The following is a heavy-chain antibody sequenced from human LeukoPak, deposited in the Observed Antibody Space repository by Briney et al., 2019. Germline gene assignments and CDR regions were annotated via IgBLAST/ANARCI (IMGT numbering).Heavy chain of an antibody. J-gene: IGHJ4*02. CDR2: ISYDGSNK. D-gene: IGHD1-1*01. CDR1: GFTFSSYA. Sequence: PGGSLRLSCAASGFTFSSYAMHWVRQAPGKGLEWVAVISYDGSNKYYAASVKGRFTISRDNSKNTLYLQMNSLRAEDTAVYYCASTATGTDFDYWGQGTLVTVSS. V-gene: IGHV3-30-3*01. CDR3: ASTATGTDFDY.